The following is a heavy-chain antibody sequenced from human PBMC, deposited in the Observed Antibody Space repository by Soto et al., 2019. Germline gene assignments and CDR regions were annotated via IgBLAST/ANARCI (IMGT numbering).Heavy chain of an antibody. CDR1: GFIFNNAW. Sequence: EVVLLESGGGLVQSGGSLRLSCAASGFIFNNAWMSWVRQAPGKGLEWIGRIKSKTHGGTAEYAAPVKGRFTISRDDSKNTLYLQMNNLKTEDTAVYYCRGDSSGYFEEFYYYGMDVWGQGTTVTVSS. D-gene: IGHD3-22*01. CDR3: RGDSSGYFEEFYYYGMDV. J-gene: IGHJ6*02. V-gene: IGHV3-15*01. CDR2: IKSKTHGGTA.